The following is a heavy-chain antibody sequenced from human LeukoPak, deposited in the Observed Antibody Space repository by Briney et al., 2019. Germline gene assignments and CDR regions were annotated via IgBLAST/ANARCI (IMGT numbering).Heavy chain of an antibody. Sequence: SETLSLTCTVSGGSISSGSYYWSWIRQPAGKRLEWIGHIYRSGSTNYSPSLKSRVTISVDTSKNQFSLKLSSVTAADTAVYYCAGRDGYNYFDYWGQGTLVTVSS. D-gene: IGHD5-24*01. CDR3: AGRDGYNYFDY. J-gene: IGHJ4*02. CDR1: GGSISSGSYY. V-gene: IGHV4-61*10. CDR2: IYRSGST.